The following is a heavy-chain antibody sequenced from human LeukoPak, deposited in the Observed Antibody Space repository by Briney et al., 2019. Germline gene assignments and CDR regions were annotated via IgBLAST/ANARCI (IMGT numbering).Heavy chain of an antibody. CDR1: GFTFSSYA. J-gene: IGHJ3*02. D-gene: IGHD3-22*01. V-gene: IGHV3-23*01. Sequence: PGGSLRLSCAASGFTFSSYAMSWVRQAPGKGLEWVSAISGSGGSTYYADSVKGRFTISRDNSKNTLYLQMNSLRAEDTAVYYCAKGAGITMIVVVITSPDAFDIWGQGTMVTVSS. CDR2: ISGSGGST. CDR3: AKGAGITMIVVVITSPDAFDI.